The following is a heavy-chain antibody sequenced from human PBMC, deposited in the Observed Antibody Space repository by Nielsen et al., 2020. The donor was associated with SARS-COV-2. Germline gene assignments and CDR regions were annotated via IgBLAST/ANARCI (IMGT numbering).Heavy chain of an antibody. CDR2: IYYSGST. J-gene: IGHJ4*02. CDR3: ARDGRYDFWSGYYDY. V-gene: IGHV4-39*02. Sequence: WIRQPPGKGLEWIGSIYYSGSTYYNPSLKSRVTISVDASKNQFSLKLSSVTAADTAVYYCARDGRYDFWSGYYDYWGQGTLVTVSS. D-gene: IGHD3-3*01.